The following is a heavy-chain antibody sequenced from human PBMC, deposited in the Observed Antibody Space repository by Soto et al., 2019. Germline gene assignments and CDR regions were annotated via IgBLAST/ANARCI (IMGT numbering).Heavy chain of an antibody. CDR1: GDSVSSNSAA. Sequence: HSQTLSLTCAISGDSVSSNSAAWNWIRQSPSRGLEWLGRTYYRSKWYNDYAVSVKSRITINPDTSKNQFSLQLNSVTPEDTAVYFCARTLSSSAEHRFDPWGQGTLVTVSS. V-gene: IGHV6-1*01. CDR2: TYYRSKWYN. CDR3: ARTLSSSAEHRFDP. J-gene: IGHJ5*02. D-gene: IGHD6-6*01.